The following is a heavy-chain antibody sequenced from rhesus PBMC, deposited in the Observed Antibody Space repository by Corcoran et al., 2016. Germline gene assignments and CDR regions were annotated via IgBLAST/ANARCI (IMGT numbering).Heavy chain of an antibody. D-gene: IGHD5-42*01. Sequence: EVQLVESGGGLAKPGGSLRLSCAASGFTFSSYWMNWVRQAPGKGLEWVSAINSGGGRTYYADSVNGRFTISRDNSKNTLSLQMNSLRAEDTAVYYCAKARGYSGYSSFDYWGQGVLVTVSS. V-gene: IGHV3S25*01. CDR2: INSGGGRT. CDR3: AKARGYSGYSSFDY. J-gene: IGHJ4*01. CDR1: GFTFSSYW.